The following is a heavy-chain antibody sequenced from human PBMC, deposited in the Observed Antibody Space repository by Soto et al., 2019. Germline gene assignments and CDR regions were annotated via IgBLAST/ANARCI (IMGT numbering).Heavy chain of an antibody. CDR3: ARDRAVGATQVFDY. J-gene: IGHJ4*02. V-gene: IGHV1-3*01. CDR1: RYTFTSYA. CDR2: INAGNGNT. D-gene: IGHD1-26*01. Sequence: ASVKVSCKASRYTFTSYAMHWVRQAPGQRLEWMGWINAGNGNTKYSQKFQGRVTITRDTSASTAYMELSSLRSEDTAVYCCARDRAVGATQVFDYWGQGTLVTVSS.